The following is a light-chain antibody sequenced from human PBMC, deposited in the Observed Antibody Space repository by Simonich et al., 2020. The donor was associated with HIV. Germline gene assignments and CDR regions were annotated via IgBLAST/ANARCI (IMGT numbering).Light chain of an antibody. CDR1: QSISSY. V-gene: IGKV1-33*01. Sequence: DIQMTQSPSSLSASVGDRVTITCRASQSISSYLNWYQQKPGKAPKLLIYDASNLETGVPARFSASGSGTEFTLTITSLQSEDFAVYYCQQYNNWPWTFGQGTKVEIK. CDR3: QQYNNWPWT. CDR2: DAS. J-gene: IGKJ1*01.